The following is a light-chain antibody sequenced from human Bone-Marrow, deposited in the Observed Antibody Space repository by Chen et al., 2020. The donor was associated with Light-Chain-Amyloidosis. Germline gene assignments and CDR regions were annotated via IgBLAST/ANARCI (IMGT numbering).Light chain of an antibody. J-gene: IGLJ3*02. CDR2: DVS. Sequence: QSALTLPASVSWSPGQSITISCTGTSSDVGGYNSVSWYPHHHGNDPKLMIYDVSNRPSGVSNRFSSSKSGNTASLTISGLQARDEADYYCSSYTSSSTRVFGGGTKLTVL. CDR1: SSDVGGYNS. CDR3: SSYTSSSTRV. V-gene: IGLV2-14*03.